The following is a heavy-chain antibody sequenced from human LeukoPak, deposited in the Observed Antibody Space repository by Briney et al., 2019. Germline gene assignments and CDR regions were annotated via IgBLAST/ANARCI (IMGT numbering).Heavy chain of an antibody. CDR2: INHSGST. Sequence: SETLSLTCAVYGGSFSGYYWSWIRQPPGKGLEWIGEINHSGSTNYNPSLKSRVTISVDTSKYQFSLKLSSVTAADTAVYYCAREGGLRYFGWLFDYFDYWGQGTLVTVSS. V-gene: IGHV4-34*01. J-gene: IGHJ4*02. CDR1: GGSFSGYY. D-gene: IGHD3-9*01. CDR3: AREGGLRYFGWLFDYFDY.